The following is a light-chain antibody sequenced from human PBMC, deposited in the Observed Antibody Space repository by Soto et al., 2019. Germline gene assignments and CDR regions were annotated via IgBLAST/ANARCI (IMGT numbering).Light chain of an antibody. V-gene: IGKV1-12*01. Sequence: DIKMTQSPSSVSASVGDRVTITCRASQDITNSLAWYQQKPGKAPKLLIYDTSRLQHGVPSRFSGSGSRTDYTLSVSSLQPEDFATFQCQQGHTFPPSLGGGTKVEIQ. CDR2: DTS. J-gene: IGKJ4*01. CDR3: QQGHTFPPS. CDR1: QDITNS.